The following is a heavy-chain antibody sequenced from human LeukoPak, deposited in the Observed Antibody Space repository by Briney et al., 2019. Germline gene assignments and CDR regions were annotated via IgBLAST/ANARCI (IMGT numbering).Heavy chain of an antibody. CDR3: ATPRYYDSSGINALDI. CDR2: FDPEDGET. J-gene: IGHJ3*02. CDR1: GYTLTELS. Sequence: ASVKVSCKVSGYTLTELSMHWVRQAPGKGLEWMGGFDPEDGETIYAQKFQGRVTMTEDTSTDTAYMELSSLRSEDTAVYYCATPRYYDSSGINALDIWGQGTMVTVSS. D-gene: IGHD3-22*01. V-gene: IGHV1-24*01.